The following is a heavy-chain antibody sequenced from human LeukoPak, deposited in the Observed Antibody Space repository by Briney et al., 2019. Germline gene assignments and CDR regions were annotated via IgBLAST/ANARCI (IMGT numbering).Heavy chain of an antibody. CDR1: GFTFSTYA. CDR2: ISSSGRTT. D-gene: IGHD3-10*01. CDR3: ARHGSITMVRGRLRYYYMDV. V-gene: IGHV3-23*01. Sequence: PGGSLRLSCAASGFTFSTYAMSWVRQAPGKGLEWVSTISSSGRTTYYADSVKGRFTISRDNSKNTLYLQMNSLRAEDTAVYYCARHGSITMVRGRLRYYYMDVWGKGTTVTISS. J-gene: IGHJ6*03.